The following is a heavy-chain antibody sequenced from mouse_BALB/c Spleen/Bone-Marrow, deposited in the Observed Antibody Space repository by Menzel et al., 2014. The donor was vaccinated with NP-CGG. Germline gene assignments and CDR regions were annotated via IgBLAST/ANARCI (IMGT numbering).Heavy chain of an antibody. J-gene: IGHJ2*01. Sequence: DVQLQESGAELVRPGALVKLSCKASGFNIKDYYVHWMKQRPEQGLEWIGWIDPENGDTIYELTFQGKATITAHTSSNTPYLQLTILTSHNTPLYFFAILTYINYFYYSCQNTTLTLSS. CDR1: GFNIKDYY. V-gene: IGHV14-1*02. D-gene: IGHD6-5*01. CDR3: AILTYINYFYY. CDR2: IDPENGDT.